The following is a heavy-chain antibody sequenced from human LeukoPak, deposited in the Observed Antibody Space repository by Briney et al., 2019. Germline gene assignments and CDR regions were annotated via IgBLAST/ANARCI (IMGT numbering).Heavy chain of an antibody. D-gene: IGHD3-10*01. CDR1: GFPFSTYS. V-gene: IGHV3-23*01. Sequence: GGSLRLSCAGSGFPFSTYSMNWVRQAPGKGLEWVSGITGSGVNTYYADSVKGRFTISRDNSLNTLYLQMTSLRAEDTAVYFCAKRGIVIRGILVIGYHQEAYHYDYWGQGVLVTVSS. J-gene: IGHJ4*02. CDR2: ITGSGVNT. CDR3: AKRGIVIRGILVIGYHQEAYHYDY.